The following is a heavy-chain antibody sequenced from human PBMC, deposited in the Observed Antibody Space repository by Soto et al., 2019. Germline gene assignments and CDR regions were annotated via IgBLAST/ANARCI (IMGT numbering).Heavy chain of an antibody. V-gene: IGHV3-30-3*01. CDR2: ISYDGSNK. D-gene: IGHD1-1*01. CDR1: GLSFSSYA. CDR3: AREPERLFDH. Sequence: QVQLVESGGGVVQPGRSLRLSCAASGLSFSSYAMHWVRQAPGKGLEWVAVISYDGSNKYYADSVKGRFTISRDNSKNTLFLQMNSLRAEDTAVYYCAREPERLFDHWGQGTLVTVSS. J-gene: IGHJ4*02.